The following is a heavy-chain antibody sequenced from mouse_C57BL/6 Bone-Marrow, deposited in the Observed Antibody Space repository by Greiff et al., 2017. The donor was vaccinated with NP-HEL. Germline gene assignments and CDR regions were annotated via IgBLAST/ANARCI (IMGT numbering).Heavy chain of an antibody. CDR1: GYTFTDYY. D-gene: IGHD1-1*01. J-gene: IGHJ2*01. Sequence: QVQLQQSGAELVRPGASVKLSCKASGYTFTDYYINWVKQRPGQGLEWIARIYPGSGNTYYNEKFKGKATLTAEKSSSTAYMQLSSLTSEDSAVYFCARGITTVVAPDYFDYWGQGTTLTVSS. CDR3: ARGITTVVAPDYFDY. CDR2: IYPGSGNT. V-gene: IGHV1-76*01.